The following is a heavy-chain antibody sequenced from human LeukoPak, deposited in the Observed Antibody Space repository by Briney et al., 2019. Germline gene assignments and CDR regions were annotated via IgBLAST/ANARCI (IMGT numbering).Heavy chain of an antibody. V-gene: IGHV1-46*01. Sequence: VASVKVSCKASGYTFTSYYMHWVRQAPGQGLEWMGLINPTGGSTGYAQKFQGRVTMTRDMSTSTDYMELSSLRSEDTAIYYCARDNSVGDNAWWFDSWGQGTVVTVSS. J-gene: IGHJ5*01. CDR1: GYTFTSYY. CDR3: ARDNSVGDNAWWFDS. D-gene: IGHD1-26*01. CDR2: INPTGGST.